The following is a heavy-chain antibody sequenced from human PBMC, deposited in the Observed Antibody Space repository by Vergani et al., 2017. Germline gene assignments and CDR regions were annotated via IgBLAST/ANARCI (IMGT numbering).Heavy chain of an antibody. CDR1: GFTFSSYA. CDR3: ASKDMIVVVNHELFDY. V-gene: IGHV3-30-3*01. J-gene: IGHJ4*02. CDR2: ISYDGSNK. D-gene: IGHD3-22*01. Sequence: QVQLVESGGGVVQPGRSLRLSCAASGFTFSSYAMHWVRQAPGKGLEWVAVISYDGSNKYYADSVKGRFTISRDNSKNTLYLQMNSLRAEDTAVYYCASKDMIVVVNHELFDYWGQGTLVTVSS.